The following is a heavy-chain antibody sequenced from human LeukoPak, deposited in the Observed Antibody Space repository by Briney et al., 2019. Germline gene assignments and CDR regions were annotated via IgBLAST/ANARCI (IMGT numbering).Heavy chain of an antibody. D-gene: IGHD1-26*01. CDR2: IYYSGST. CDR1: GGSISSSSYY. J-gene: IGHJ4*02. CDR3: ARDIVGASSGPGPD. V-gene: IGHV4-39*02. Sequence: PSETLSLTCTVSGGSISSSSYYWGWIRQPPGKGLEWIGSIYYSGSTYYNPSLKSRVTISVDTSKNQFSLKLSSVTAADTAVYYCARDIVGASSGPGPDWGQGTLVTVSS.